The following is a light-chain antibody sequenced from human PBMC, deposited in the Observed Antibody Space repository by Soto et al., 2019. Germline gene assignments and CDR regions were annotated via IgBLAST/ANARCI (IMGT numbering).Light chain of an antibody. Sequence: EIVLTQSPGTLSLSPGERATLSCRASQSVSSSYLAWYQQKPGQAPRLLIYGASSRATGIPDRFSGSGSGTDFTLTISRLEPEDFAVYYCQHLGTFGQGTKVDI. J-gene: IGKJ1*01. CDR2: GAS. V-gene: IGKV3-20*01. CDR3: QHLGT. CDR1: QSVSSSY.